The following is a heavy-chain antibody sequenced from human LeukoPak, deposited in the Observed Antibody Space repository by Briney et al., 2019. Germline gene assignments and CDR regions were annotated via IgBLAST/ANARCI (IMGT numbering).Heavy chain of an antibody. CDR2: IYYSGST. CDR3: ARGSIVGATGGWFDP. J-gene: IGHJ5*02. CDR1: GGSISSHY. Sequence: SETLSLNCTVSGGSISSHYWSWIRQPPGKGLEWIGYIYYSGSTNYNPSLKSRVTISVDTSKTQYSLKLSSVTAADTAVYYCARGSIVGATGGWFDPWGQGTLVTVSS. V-gene: IGHV4-59*11. D-gene: IGHD1-26*01.